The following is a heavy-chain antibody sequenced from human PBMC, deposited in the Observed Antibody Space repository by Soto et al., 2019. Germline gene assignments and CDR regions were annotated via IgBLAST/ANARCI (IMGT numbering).Heavy chain of an antibody. CDR2: ITGSGGGT. J-gene: IGHJ4*02. V-gene: IGHV3-23*01. CDR3: AKRPLTAAGFDY. CDR1: GFTFSNYA. D-gene: IGHD6-13*01. Sequence: EVQLLESGGGLVQPGGSLRLSCAASGFTFSNYARTWVRKAQGKGLEWVSVITGSGGGTYFVASVKGRFTISRDNSKNTVYLQMNSLRAEDTAVYYCAKRPLTAAGFDYWGQGTLVTVSS.